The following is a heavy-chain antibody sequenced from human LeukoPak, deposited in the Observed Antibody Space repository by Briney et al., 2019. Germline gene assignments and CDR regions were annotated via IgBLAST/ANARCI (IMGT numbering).Heavy chain of an antibody. CDR3: ARGGDRNGNWFDP. J-gene: IGHJ5*02. CDR1: GGSFSGYY. CDR2: INHSGST. D-gene: IGHD3-10*01. Sequence: PSETLSLTCAVYGGSFSGYYWSWIRQPPGKGLEWIGEINHSGSTNYNPSLKSRVTISVDTSKNQFSLKLSSVTAADTAVYHCARGGDRNGNWFDPWGQGTLVTVSS. V-gene: IGHV4-34*01.